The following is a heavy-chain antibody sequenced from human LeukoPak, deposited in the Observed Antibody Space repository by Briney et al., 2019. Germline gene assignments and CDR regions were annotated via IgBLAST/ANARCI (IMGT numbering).Heavy chain of an antibody. D-gene: IGHD2-2*01. J-gene: IGHJ5*02. CDR1: GGSISSGGYY. Sequence: PSETLSLTCTVSGGSISSGGYYWSWIRQHPGKGLEWIGYIYYSGSTYCNPSLKSRVTISVDTSKNQFSLKLSSVTAADTAVYYCARSGYCSSTSCYGWFDPWGQGTLVTVSS. CDR3: ARSGYCSSTSCYGWFDP. V-gene: IGHV4-31*03. CDR2: IYYSGST.